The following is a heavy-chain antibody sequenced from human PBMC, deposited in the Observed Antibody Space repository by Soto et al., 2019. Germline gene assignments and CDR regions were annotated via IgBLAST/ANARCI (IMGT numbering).Heavy chain of an antibody. Sequence: GSLRLSCAASGLTFSSYAMSWVRQAPGKGLEWVSAISGSGGSTYYADSVKGRFTISRDNSKNTLYLQMNSLRAEDTAVYYCAKDGCISTSCYYYGMDVWGQGTTVTVSS. J-gene: IGHJ6*02. CDR3: AKDGCISTSCYYYGMDV. CDR2: ISGSGGST. V-gene: IGHV3-23*01. CDR1: GLTFSSYA. D-gene: IGHD2-2*01.